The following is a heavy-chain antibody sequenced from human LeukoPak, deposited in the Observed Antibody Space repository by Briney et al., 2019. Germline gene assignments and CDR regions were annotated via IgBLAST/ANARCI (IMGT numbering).Heavy chain of an antibody. V-gene: IGHV3-30*03. J-gene: IGHJ4*02. CDR1: GFTFSDYG. D-gene: IGHD6-13*01. Sequence: SGGSLRLSCAASGFTFSDYGMHWVRQAPGKGLEWVAVIANDGRDKKYADSVRGRFTISRDNSKNTVYLQMNSLRAEDTAVYYCARGTYSSSLGYYFDYWGQGTLVTVSS. CDR2: IANDGRDK. CDR3: ARGTYSSSLGYYFDY.